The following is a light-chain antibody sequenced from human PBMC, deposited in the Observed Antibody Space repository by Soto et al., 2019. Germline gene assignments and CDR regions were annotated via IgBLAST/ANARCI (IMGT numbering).Light chain of an antibody. CDR2: GAS. CDR3: QQSYSAPLT. Sequence: DIQMTQSPSSLSASVGDRFTITCRASQSISRHLSWYQQKPGKAPKLLIYGASSLQSGVPSRISGSGSGTDFTLSISSLQPEDFATYYCQQSYSAPLTFGGGTKVDIK. V-gene: IGKV1-39*01. J-gene: IGKJ4*01. CDR1: QSISRH.